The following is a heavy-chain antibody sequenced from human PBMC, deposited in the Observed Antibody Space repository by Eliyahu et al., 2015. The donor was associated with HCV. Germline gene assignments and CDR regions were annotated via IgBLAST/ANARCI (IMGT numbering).Heavy chain of an antibody. J-gene: IGHJ4*02. Sequence: EVQLVQSGAEVKKPGESLXISCKASXYSFTXYWIGWVRQLPGKGLEWMGITSPGDXDTRYSPPFQGWVTISADKSISTAYLQWSNLKASDTAMYYCVRGGSTWYGGGRGDYWGQGTLITVSS. CDR3: VRGGSTWYGGGRGDY. CDR2: TSPGDXDT. V-gene: IGHV5-51*01. CDR1: XYSFTXYW. D-gene: IGHD6-13*01.